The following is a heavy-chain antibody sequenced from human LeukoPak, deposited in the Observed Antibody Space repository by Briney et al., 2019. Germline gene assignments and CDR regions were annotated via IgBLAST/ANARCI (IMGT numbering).Heavy chain of an antibody. CDR3: ARSIAGTRSKFDY. V-gene: IGHV4-59*08. CDR1: GGSISNYY. J-gene: IGHJ4*02. CDR2: LHYSGST. D-gene: IGHD1/OR15-1a*01. Sequence: SETLSLTCTVSGGSISNYYWSWIRQPPGEGLEWIAYLHYSGSTNYNPSLKSRVTTSVDTSKNQFSLKLSSATAADTAVYYCARSIAGTRSKFDYWGQGTLVTVSS.